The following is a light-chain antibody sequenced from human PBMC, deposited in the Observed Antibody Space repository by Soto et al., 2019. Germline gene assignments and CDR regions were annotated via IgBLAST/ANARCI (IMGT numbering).Light chain of an antibody. Sequence: EIVLTQSPATLSLSPGERATLSCRASQSVRSYLAWYQQKPGQAPRLLIYDASNRATGIPARFSGRGSGTDFTLTISSLEPEEFAVYYCHQRSNWPLTCGGGTKVDIK. V-gene: IGKV3-11*01. CDR1: QSVRSY. CDR3: HQRSNWPLT. CDR2: DAS. J-gene: IGKJ4*01.